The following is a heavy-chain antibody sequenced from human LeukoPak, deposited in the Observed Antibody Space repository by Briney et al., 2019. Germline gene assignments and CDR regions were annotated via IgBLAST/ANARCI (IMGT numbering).Heavy chain of an antibody. CDR3: ARLRAAPWGFDY. J-gene: IGHJ4*02. Sequence: SETLFLTCTVSGGSISSSSYYWGWIRQPPGKGLEWIGSIYYSGSTYYNPSLKSRVSISVDTSKNQFSLKLNSVTAADTALYYCARLRAAPWGFDYWGQGSLVPVSS. V-gene: IGHV4-39*07. CDR1: GGSISSSSYY. D-gene: IGHD2-2*01. CDR2: IYYSGST.